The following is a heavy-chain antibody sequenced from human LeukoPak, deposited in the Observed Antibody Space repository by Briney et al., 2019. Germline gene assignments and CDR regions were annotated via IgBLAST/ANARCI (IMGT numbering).Heavy chain of an antibody. CDR1: GFTFNSYS. D-gene: IGHD5-12*01. J-gene: IGHJ4*02. V-gene: IGHV3-9*01. Sequence: GGSLRLSCAASGFTFNSYSMHWVRHAPGKGLEWVSGISWNSGSINYADSVKGRFTISRDNAKNFLYLQMNSLRAEDTALYYCAKDNMATIFLSEIDYWGQGTLVTVSS. CDR2: ISWNSGSI. CDR3: AKDNMATIFLSEIDY.